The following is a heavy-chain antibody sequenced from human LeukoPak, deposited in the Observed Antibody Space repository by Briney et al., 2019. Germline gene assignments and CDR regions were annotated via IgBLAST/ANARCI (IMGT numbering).Heavy chain of an antibody. CDR1: GFTFNNYA. V-gene: IGHV3-23*01. Sequence: PGGSLRLSCAASGFTFNNYAMSWVRQARGKGLEWVSAISGSGGSTYYADSVKGRFTISRDNSKNTLYLQMNSLRAEDTAVYYCAKASQWLAPFDYWGQGTLVTVSS. D-gene: IGHD6-19*01. CDR2: ISGSGGST. CDR3: AKASQWLAPFDY. J-gene: IGHJ4*02.